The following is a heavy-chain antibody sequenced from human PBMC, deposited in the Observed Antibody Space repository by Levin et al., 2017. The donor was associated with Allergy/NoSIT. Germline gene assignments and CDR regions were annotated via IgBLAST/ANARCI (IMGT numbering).Heavy chain of an antibody. CDR1: GGSISRSGYY. D-gene: IGHD3-16*02. Sequence: PSETLSLTCIVSGGSISRSGYYWSWIRHHPGKDLEWIGYIYYSGTTQYKSSLKSRLTISIDTSKNQFSLRLNSVTAAGTAVYYCARGVLGGAFDIWGQGTRVTVSP. CDR3: ARGVLGGAFDI. J-gene: IGHJ3*02. CDR2: IYYSGTT. V-gene: IGHV4-31*03.